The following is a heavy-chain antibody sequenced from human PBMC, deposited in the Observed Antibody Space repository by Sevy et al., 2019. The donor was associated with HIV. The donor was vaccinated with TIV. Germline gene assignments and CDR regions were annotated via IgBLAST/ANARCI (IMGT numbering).Heavy chain of an antibody. J-gene: IGHJ4*02. D-gene: IGHD3-16*02. CDR2: INHNEDT. Sequence: SETLSLTCAVYGGSFTGYFWTWIRQPPGKGLEWLGEINHNEDTNYNPALKSRVTISLDMSRSQFSLKLTSVTAADTAVYYCARGTLAKYIWGSYRYGVFDYSGQGNLVTVSS. V-gene: IGHV4-34*01. CDR3: ARGTLAKYIWGSYRYGVFDY. CDR1: GGSFTGYF.